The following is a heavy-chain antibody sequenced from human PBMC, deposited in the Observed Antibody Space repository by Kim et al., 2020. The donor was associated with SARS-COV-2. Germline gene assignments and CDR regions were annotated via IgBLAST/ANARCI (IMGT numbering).Heavy chain of an antibody. CDR2: ISSSSIYI. Sequence: GGSLRLSCAASGFTFSSYSMNWVRQAPGKGLEWVASISSSSIYIYDADSVEGRFTTSRDNAKNSLYLQMHNLRAEDTAGYYCARDYLGTINDKFYGMDG. D-gene: IGHD1-1*01. V-gene: IGHV3-21*01. CDR3: ARDYLGTINDKFYGMDG. J-gene: IGHJ6*01. CDR1: GFTFSSYS.